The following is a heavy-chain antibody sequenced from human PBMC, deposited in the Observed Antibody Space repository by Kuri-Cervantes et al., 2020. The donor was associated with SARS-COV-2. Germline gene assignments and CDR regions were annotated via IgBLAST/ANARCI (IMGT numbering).Heavy chain of an antibody. J-gene: IGHJ4*02. Sequence: GGSLRLSCEVSGFLFSDSAIHWARQASGEGLEWVGRVRGKANNYATAYAVSVKGRFTISRDDSKNMAYLQMNNLKTEDTAVYYCTTLIDYWGQGALVTVSS. V-gene: IGHV3-73*01. CDR3: TTLIDY. CDR1: GFLFSDSA. CDR2: VRGKANNYAT.